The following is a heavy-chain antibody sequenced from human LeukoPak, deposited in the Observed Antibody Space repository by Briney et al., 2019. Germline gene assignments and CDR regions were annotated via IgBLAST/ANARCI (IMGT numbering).Heavy chain of an antibody. CDR2: IYYSGST. Sequence: KTSETLSLTCSVSGGSISSSTYYWAWIRQPPGKGLEWIGSIYYSGSTYYNPSLKSRVTLSVDTSKNQFSLKLSSVTAADTAVYYCATLGATTLRYYYYYMDVWGKGTTVTVSS. V-gene: IGHV4-39*07. D-gene: IGHD1-26*01. CDR1: GGSISSSTYY. CDR3: ATLGATTLRYYYYYMDV. J-gene: IGHJ6*03.